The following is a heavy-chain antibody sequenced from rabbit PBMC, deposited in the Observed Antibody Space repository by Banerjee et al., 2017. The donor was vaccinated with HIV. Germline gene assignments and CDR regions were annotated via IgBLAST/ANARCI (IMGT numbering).Heavy chain of an antibody. CDR1: GFSFSSSYW. D-gene: IGHD5-1*01. V-gene: IGHV1S45*01. Sequence: QEQLAESGGDLVKPEGSLTLTCTASGFSFSSSYWICWVRQAPGKGLEWIACIDGGSGGSTVYASWAKGRFTVSKTSSTTVTLQMTSLTVADTATYFCARSFNPDGTAFNLWGQGTLVTVS. CDR2: IDGGSGGST. J-gene: IGHJ4*01. CDR3: ARSFNPDGTAFNL.